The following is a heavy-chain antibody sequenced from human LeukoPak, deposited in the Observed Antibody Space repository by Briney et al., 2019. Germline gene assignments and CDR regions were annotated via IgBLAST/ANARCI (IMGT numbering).Heavy chain of an antibody. CDR1: GFIFSSYE. CDR3: ASYYESSGFLRNFDY. CDR2: ISSSGSTI. D-gene: IGHD3-22*01. V-gene: IGHV3-48*03. Sequence: GGSLRLSCAASGFIFSSYEMNWVRQAPGKGLEWDSYISSSGSTIYYADSVKGRFTISRDNAQNSLYLQMNSLRAEDTAVYYCASYYESSGFLRNFDYWGQGTLVTVSS. J-gene: IGHJ4*02.